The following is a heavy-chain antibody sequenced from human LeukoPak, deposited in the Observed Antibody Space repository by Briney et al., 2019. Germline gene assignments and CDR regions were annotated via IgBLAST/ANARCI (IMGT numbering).Heavy chain of an antibody. CDR3: TTDHNYYESSGYFYFDY. Sequence: PGGSLRLSCAASGFTFSNAWMSWVRQAPGRGLEWVGRIKSKTDGGTTDYAAPVKGRFTISRDDSKNTLYLQMNSLKTEDTAVYYCTTDHNYYESSGYFYFDYWGQGTLVTVSS. CDR1: GFTFSNAW. D-gene: IGHD3-22*01. CDR2: IKSKTDGGTT. V-gene: IGHV3-15*01. J-gene: IGHJ4*02.